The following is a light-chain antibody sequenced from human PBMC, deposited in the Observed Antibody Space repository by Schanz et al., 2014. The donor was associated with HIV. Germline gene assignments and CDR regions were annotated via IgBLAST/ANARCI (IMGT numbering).Light chain of an antibody. CDR3: QQRSDWPALT. CDR1: QSVSSNY. CDR2: DAS. Sequence: EIVLTQSPGTLSLSPGERATLSCRASQSVSSNYLAWYQHKPGQAPRLLIYDASNRATGIPARFSGSGSGTDFSLTISSLEPEDFAVYYCQQRSDWPALTFGGGTKVEIK. J-gene: IGKJ4*01. V-gene: IGKV3-11*01.